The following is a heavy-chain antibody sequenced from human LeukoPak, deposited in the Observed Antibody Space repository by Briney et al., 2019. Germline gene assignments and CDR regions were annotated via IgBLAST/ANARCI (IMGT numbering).Heavy chain of an antibody. CDR3: ARDCTNGVCYNWFDP. D-gene: IGHD2-8*01. CDR1: GFTFSSYS. V-gene: IGHV3-21*01. J-gene: IGHJ5*02. Sequence: GGSLRLSCAASGFTFSSYSMNWVRQAPGKGLEWVSSISSSSSYIYYADSETYRITISKDNAKNSLYLQMNSLRAKDTAVYYCARDCTNGVCYNWFDPWGQGTRVTVSS. CDR2: ISSSSSYI.